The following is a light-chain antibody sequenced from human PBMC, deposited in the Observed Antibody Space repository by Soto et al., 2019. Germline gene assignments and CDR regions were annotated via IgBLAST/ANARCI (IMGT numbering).Light chain of an antibody. V-gene: IGKV3-20*01. CDR2: GAS. Sequence: EIVLTQSPGTLSLSPGERATLSCRASQSVSSNYVAWYQQKPGQAPRLLVPGASTRVTGIPDRFTGSGSETDFTLTISRLEPEDFAVYFCQLYGSTPRTFGQGTKVEVK. CDR1: QSVSSNY. CDR3: QLYGSTPRT. J-gene: IGKJ1*01.